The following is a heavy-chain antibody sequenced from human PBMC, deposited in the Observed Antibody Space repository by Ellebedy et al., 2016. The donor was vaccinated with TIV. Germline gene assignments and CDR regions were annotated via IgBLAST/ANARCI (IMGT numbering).Heavy chain of an antibody. V-gene: IGHV3-9*01. J-gene: IGHJ5*02. CDR3: AKLFFTYNSKYFDP. CDR1: GFNFEDYA. CDR2: INWNSDTS. Sequence: SLKISXAASGFNFEDYAMHWVRQVPGKDLEWVSGINWNSDTSAYADSVRGRFTISRDNAKNTLYLQMNGLRAEDTAVFYCAKLFFTYNSKYFDPWGQGTLVAVSS. D-gene: IGHD1-20*01.